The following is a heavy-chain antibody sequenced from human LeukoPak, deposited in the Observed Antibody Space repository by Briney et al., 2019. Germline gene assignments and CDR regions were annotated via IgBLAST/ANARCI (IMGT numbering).Heavy chain of an antibody. CDR1: GYTFTSYD. Sequence: GESLKISCKASGYTFTSYDINWVRQATGQGLEWMGWMNPNSGNTGYAQKFQGRVTIARNTSISTAYMELSSLRSEDTAVYYCARHPQGQSGAFDIWGQGTMVTVSS. CDR2: MNPNSGNT. V-gene: IGHV1-8*03. D-gene: IGHD4-11*01. CDR3: ARHPQGQSGAFDI. J-gene: IGHJ3*02.